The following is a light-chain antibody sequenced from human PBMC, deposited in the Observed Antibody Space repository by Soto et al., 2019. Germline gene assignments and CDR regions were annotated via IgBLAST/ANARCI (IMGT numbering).Light chain of an antibody. Sequence: DIQICHSLSALSASVEDRVTITCRASQTISSYLNGYQQKPGKAPKRLIYAAASLQSGVTSRFCGSGSGTDFTPTISSLQPEDVATYYCRKYNIAPSWTFGQGTKVDIK. J-gene: IGKJ1*01. V-gene: IGKV1-39*01. CDR2: AAA. CDR1: QTISSY. CDR3: RKYNIAPSWT.